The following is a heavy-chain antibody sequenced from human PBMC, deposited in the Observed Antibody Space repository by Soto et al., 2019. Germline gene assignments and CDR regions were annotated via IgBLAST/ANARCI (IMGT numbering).Heavy chain of an antibody. V-gene: IGHV3-48*02. CDR3: ARDPPDSYDFWSGSTSNFDY. CDR1: GFTFSSYS. D-gene: IGHD3-3*01. CDR2: ISSSSSTI. Sequence: EVQLVESGGGLVQPGGSLRLSCAASGFTFSSYSMNWVRQAPGKGLEWVSYISSSSSTIYYADSVKGRFTISRDNAKNSLYLQMNSLRDEDTAVYYCARDPPDSYDFWSGSTSNFDYWGQGTLVTVSS. J-gene: IGHJ4*02.